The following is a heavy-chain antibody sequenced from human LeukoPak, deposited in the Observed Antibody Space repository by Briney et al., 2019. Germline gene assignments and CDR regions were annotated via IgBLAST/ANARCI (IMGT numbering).Heavy chain of an antibody. J-gene: IGHJ5*02. CDR1: GGTFSSYA. CDR3: ARDPLRRSGSWFGANWFDP. Sequence: SVKVSCKASGGTFSSYAISWVRQAPGQGLEWMGGIIPIFGTANYAQKFQGRVTITADESTSTAYMELSWLRSDDTAVYYCARDPLRRSGSWFGANWFDPWGQGTLATVSS. V-gene: IGHV1-69*13. D-gene: IGHD6-13*01. CDR2: IIPIFGTA.